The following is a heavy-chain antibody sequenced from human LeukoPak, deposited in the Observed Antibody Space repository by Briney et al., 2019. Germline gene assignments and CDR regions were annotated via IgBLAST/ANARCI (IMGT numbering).Heavy chain of an antibody. CDR3: ARSFSGAYCGGDCPYDY. V-gene: IGHV4-59*08. D-gene: IGHD2-21*02. J-gene: IGHJ4*02. CDR2: IYYSGGT. CDR1: GGSISSYY. Sequence: SETLSLTCTVSGGSISSYYWSWIRQPPGKGLEWIGYIYYSGGTNYSPSLKSRVTISVDTSKNQFSLKLSSVTAADTAVYYCARSFSGAYCGGDCPYDYWGQGTLVTVSS.